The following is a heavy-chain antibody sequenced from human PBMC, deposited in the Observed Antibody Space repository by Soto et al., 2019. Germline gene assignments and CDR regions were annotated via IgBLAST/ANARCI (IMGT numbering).Heavy chain of an antibody. CDR3: AREDY. Sequence: QVQLVESGGGVVQPGRSLRLSCAASGFTFSSYAMHWVRQAPGKGLEWVAVISYDGSNKYYADSVKGRFTISRDNSKNTLYLQMNSLRAADTSVYYCAREDYWGQGTLVTVSS. J-gene: IGHJ4*02. CDR1: GFTFSSYA. V-gene: IGHV3-30-3*01. CDR2: ISYDGSNK.